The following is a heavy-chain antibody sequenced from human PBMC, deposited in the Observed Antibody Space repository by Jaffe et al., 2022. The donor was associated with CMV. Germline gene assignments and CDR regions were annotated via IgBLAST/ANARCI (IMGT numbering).Heavy chain of an antibody. J-gene: IGHJ5*02. CDR3: AHSRIIGKYQLLLDWFDP. CDR1: GFSLSTSGVG. Sequence: QITLKESGPTLVKPTQTLTLTCTFSGFSLSTSGVGVGWIRQPPGKALEWLALIYWNDDKRYSPSLKSRLTITKDTSKNQVVLTMTNMDPVDTATYYCAHSRIIGKYQLLLDWFDPWGQGTLVTVSS. V-gene: IGHV2-5*01. D-gene: IGHD2-2*01. CDR2: IYWNDDK.